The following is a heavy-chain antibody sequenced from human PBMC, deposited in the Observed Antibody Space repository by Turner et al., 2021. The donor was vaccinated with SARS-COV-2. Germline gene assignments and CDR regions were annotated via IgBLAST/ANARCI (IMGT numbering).Heavy chain of an antibody. CDR2: IYYRGST. CDR3: ARELTDYCFDP. J-gene: IGHJ5*02. D-gene: IGHD3-16*01. CDR1: GASISSNY. V-gene: IGHV4-59*01. Sequence: QVLLQASGPGLVKPSETQSLTCTVSGASISSNYWAWIRQPPGKRLEWIGYIYYRGSTNYNPSLKSRVTISVDTSKNQFSLKLTAVTAADTAVYFCARELTDYCFDPWGQGTLVTVSS.